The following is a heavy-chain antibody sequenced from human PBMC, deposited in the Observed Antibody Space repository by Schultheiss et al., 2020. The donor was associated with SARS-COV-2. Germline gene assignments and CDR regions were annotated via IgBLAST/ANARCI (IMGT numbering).Heavy chain of an antibody. CDR3: ARDRCSGGSCYFPLPHYYYGMDV. J-gene: IGHJ6*02. CDR1: GDSVSSNSAA. V-gene: IGHV6-1*01. D-gene: IGHD2-15*01. CDR2: TYYRSKWYN. Sequence: SETLSLTCAISGDSVSSNSAAWNWIRQSPSRGLEWLGRTYYRSKWYNDYAVSVKSRITINPDTSKNQFSLQLNSVTPEDTAVYYCARDRCSGGSCYFPLPHYYYGMDVWGQGTTVTVSS.